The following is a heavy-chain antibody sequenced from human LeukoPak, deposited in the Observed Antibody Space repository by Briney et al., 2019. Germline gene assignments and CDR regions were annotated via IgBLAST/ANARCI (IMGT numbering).Heavy chain of an antibody. CDR3: ARVRGYSYNYFFEC. Sequence: PSETLSLTCTVSGGSISSDYWSWIRQPPGKGLEWIGYIYYSGSTNQNPSLKRRVTISVDTSKNQFSLRLYSVTAADTAVYYCARVRGYSYNYFFECWGQGTLVTVSS. D-gene: IGHD5-18*01. CDR1: GGSISSDY. V-gene: IGHV4-59*01. CDR2: IYYSGST. J-gene: IGHJ4*02.